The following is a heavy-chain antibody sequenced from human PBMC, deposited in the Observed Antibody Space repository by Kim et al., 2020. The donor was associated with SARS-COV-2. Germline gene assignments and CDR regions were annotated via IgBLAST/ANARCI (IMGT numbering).Heavy chain of an antibody. CDR3: ARGRYSGSYPGAFDY. J-gene: IGHJ4*02. D-gene: IGHD1-26*01. Sequence: VSVKSRITINPDTYKNQFSLQLNSVTSEDTALYYCARGRYSGSYPGAFDYWGQGTLVTVSS. V-gene: IGHV6-1*01.